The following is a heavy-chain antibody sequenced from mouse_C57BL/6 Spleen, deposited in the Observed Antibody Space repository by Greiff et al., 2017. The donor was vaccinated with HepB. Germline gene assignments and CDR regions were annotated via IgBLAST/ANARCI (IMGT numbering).Heavy chain of an antibody. Sequence: QVQLQQPGAELVRPGSSVKLSCKASGYTFTSYWMDWVKQRPGQGLEWIGNIYPSDSETNYNQKFKDKATLTVDKSSSTAYMQLSSLTSEDSAVYYCARFLCYGSSPFAYWGQGTLVTVSA. CDR2: IYPSDSET. V-gene: IGHV1-61*01. CDR1: GYTFTSYW. D-gene: IGHD1-1*01. J-gene: IGHJ3*01. CDR3: ARFLCYGSSPFAY.